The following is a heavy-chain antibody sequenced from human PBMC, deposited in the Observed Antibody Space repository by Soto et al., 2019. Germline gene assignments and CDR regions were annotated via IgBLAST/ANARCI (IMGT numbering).Heavy chain of an antibody. Sequence: SETLSLTCTVSGGSISSYYWSWIRQPPGKGLEWIGYIYYSGSTNYNPSLKSRVTISVDTSKNQFSLKLSSVTAADTAVYYCARHAWSHVDIVATEGYYYMDVWGKGTTVTVSS. CDR3: ARHAWSHVDIVATEGYYYMDV. V-gene: IGHV4-59*08. CDR2: IYYSGST. J-gene: IGHJ6*03. CDR1: GGSISSYY. D-gene: IGHD5-12*01.